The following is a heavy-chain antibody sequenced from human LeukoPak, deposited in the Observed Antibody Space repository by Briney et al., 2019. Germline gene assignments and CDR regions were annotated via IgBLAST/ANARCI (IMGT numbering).Heavy chain of an antibody. Sequence: PSETLSLTCSVSGDTLLSGSHYWGWVRQSPVKGLEWIGSIYDGWSAYYNPSLKSRVSISVDTSKNQFSLKLTSATSADTAVYYCATQKWQRPAAFDIWGQGTRVAVSS. D-gene: IGHD5-24*01. CDR3: ATQKWQRPAAFDI. J-gene: IGHJ3*02. CDR2: IYDGWSA. V-gene: IGHV4-39*01. CDR1: GDTLLSGSHY.